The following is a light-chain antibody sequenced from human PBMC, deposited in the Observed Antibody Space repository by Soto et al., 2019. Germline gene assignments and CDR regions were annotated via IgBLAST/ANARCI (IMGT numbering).Light chain of an antibody. J-gene: IGKJ1*01. CDR2: DAS. V-gene: IGKV1-5*01. Sequence: DIQMTQSPSTLSASVGDRVTITCRASQSISSWLAWYQQKPGEAPKLLIYDASSLESGVPSRFSGSGSGTEFTLTISRLPPDDFATYYCQQYNSYRTFGQGTKVEIK. CDR1: QSISSW. CDR3: QQYNSYRT.